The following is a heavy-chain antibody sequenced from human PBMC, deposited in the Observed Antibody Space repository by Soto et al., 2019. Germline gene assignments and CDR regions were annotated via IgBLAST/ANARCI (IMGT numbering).Heavy chain of an antibody. Sequence: GGPLRLSCAASGFTFSSYAMSWVRQAPGKELESVTANSGSGGSTYYADYEKGRFTISRDNSKNTLYLQMNRLRAEDTAVYYCASVVDTVIYYGMDVWGQGTTVTVSS. CDR1: GFTFSSYA. CDR3: ASVVDTVIYYGMDV. CDR2: NSGSGGST. D-gene: IGHD5-18*01. J-gene: IGHJ6*02. V-gene: IGHV3-23*01.